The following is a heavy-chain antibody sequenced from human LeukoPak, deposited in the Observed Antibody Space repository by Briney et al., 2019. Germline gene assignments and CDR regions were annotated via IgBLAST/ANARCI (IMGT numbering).Heavy chain of an antibody. V-gene: IGHV3-21*01. J-gene: IGHJ3*02. CDR2: ISSSSSYI. CDR1: GFTFSSYS. D-gene: IGHD3-22*01. CDR3: ARDLYDSSGRDAFDI. Sequence: GGSLRLSCAASGFTFSSYSMNWVRQAPGKGLEWVSSISSSSSYIYYADSVEGRFTISRDNAKNSLYLQMNSLRAEDTAVYYCARDLYDSSGRDAFDIWGQGTMVTVSS.